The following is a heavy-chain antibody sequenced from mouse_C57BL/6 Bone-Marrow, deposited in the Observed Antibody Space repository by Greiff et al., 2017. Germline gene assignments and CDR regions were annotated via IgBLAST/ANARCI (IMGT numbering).Heavy chain of an antibody. Sequence: QVQLQQSGAELARPGASVKLSCKASGYTFTSYGISWVKQRTGQGLEWIGEIYPRSGNTYYNEKFKGKGTLTADKSSSTAYMELRSLTCEEYAVYFCARKWREFAYWGQGTLVTVSA. CDR1: GYTFTSYG. CDR3: ARKWREFAY. V-gene: IGHV1-81*01. J-gene: IGHJ3*01. CDR2: IYPRSGNT.